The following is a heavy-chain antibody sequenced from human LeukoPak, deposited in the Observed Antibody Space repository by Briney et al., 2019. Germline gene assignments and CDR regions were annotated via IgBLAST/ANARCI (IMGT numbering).Heavy chain of an antibody. D-gene: IGHD3-10*01. J-gene: IGHJ6*03. CDR2: IIPIFGTA. V-gene: IGHV1-69*01. CDR3: ARDISDTRLQSDYYYMDV. CDR1: GGTFSSYA. Sequence: SVKVSCKASGGTFSSYAISWVRQAPGQGLEWMGGIIPIFGTANYAQKFQGRVTITADESTSTAYMELSSLRSEDTAVYCCARDISDTRLQSDYYYMDVWGRGTTVTVSS.